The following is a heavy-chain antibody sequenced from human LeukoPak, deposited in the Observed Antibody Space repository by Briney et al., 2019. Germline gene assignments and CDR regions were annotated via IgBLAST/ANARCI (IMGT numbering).Heavy chain of an antibody. J-gene: IGHJ4*02. V-gene: IGHV1-2*02. CDR3: AREKMGRSRHGSRIAALVYY. CDR2: INPNSGGT. Sequence: RASVKVSCKASGYTFTNYYMHWVRQAPGQGLEWMGWINPNSGGTNYAQKFQGRVTMTRDTSISTAYMELSRLRSDDTAVYYCAREKMGRSRHGSRIAALVYYWGQGTLVTVSS. D-gene: IGHD6-6*01. CDR1: GYTFTNYY.